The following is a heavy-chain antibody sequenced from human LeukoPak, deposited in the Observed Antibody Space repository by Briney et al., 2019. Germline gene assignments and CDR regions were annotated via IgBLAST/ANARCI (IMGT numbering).Heavy chain of an antibody. V-gene: IGHV1-2*02. CDR1: GYTFTGYY. J-gene: IGHJ4*02. D-gene: IGHD4-11*01. CDR3: ARGTSARNYRDFNY. CDR2: INPNSGGT. Sequence: GASVKVSCKASGYTFTGYYMHWVRQAPGQGLEWMGWINPNSGGTNYAQKFQGRVTMTRDTSISTAYMELSRLRSDDTAVYYCARGTSARNYRDFNYWGQGTLVTVSS.